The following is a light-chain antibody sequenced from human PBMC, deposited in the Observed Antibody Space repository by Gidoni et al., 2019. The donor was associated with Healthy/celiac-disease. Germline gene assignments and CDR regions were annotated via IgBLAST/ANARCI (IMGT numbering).Light chain of an antibody. V-gene: IGKV1-33*01. J-gene: IGKJ4*01. CDR1: QDISNY. Sequence: IHMTQSPSSLSASVGDRVTITCQASQDISNYLNWYQQKPGKAPKLLIYDASNLETGVPSRFSGSGSGTDFTFTISSLQPEEIATYYCQQYDNLPPLTFGGGTKVEIK. CDR2: DAS. CDR3: QQYDNLPPLT.